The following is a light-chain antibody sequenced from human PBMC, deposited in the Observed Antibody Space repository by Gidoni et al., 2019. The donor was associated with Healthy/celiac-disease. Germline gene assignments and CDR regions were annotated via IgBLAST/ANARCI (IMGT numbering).Light chain of an antibody. CDR3: QQYDNLPLYT. V-gene: IGKV1-33*01. J-gene: IGKJ2*01. Sequence: DIQTVQSPSSLSASVGDRVTITCQASQDLSNYLNWYQQRPGKAPKLLIYDASNLETGVPSRFSGSGSGTDFTFTISSLQPEDIATYYCQQYDNLPLYTFGQGTKLEIK. CDR1: QDLSNY. CDR2: DAS.